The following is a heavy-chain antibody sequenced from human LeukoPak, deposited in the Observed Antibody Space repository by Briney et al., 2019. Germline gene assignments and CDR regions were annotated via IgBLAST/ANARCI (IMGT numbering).Heavy chain of an antibody. J-gene: IGHJ5*02. CDR2: IWYDGSNK. CDR1: GFTFSSYG. D-gene: IGHD6-13*01. V-gene: IGHV3-33*01. Sequence: PGGSLRLSCAASGFTFSSYGMHWVRQAPGKGLEWVAVIWYDGSNKYYADSVKGRFTISRDNSKNTLYLQMNSLRAEDTDVYYCARDGVAAAARYNWFDPWGQGTLVTVSS. CDR3: ARDGVAAAARYNWFDP.